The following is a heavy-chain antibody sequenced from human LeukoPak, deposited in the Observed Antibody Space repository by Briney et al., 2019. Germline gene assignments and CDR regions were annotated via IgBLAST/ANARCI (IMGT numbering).Heavy chain of an antibody. J-gene: IGHJ4*02. Sequence: PGGTLTLSCAASGFTFSSYGMSWVRPAPGKGLEWVSAISGSGGSTYYADSVKGRFTISRDNSKNTLYLQMNSLRAEDTAVYYCARRAGAYSHPNDCWGQGTLVTVSS. CDR3: ARRAGAYSHPNDC. D-gene: IGHD4/OR15-4a*01. V-gene: IGHV3-23*01. CDR1: GFTFSSYG. CDR2: ISGSGGST.